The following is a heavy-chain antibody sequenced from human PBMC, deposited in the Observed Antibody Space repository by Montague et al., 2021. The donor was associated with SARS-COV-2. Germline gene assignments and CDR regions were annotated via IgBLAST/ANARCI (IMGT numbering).Heavy chain of an antibody. CDR2: VYYSGST. D-gene: IGHD3-16*02. CDR3: ARLGFVELWLNLGWFDP. Sequence: SETLSLTCVVSGGSIRSSGYYWGWIRQPPGKGLEWIGTVYYSGSTNYNPSLKGRVTMPVDTSKNQFSLELRSVTAADTAVYYCARLGFVELWLNLGWFDPWGQGTLVTVSS. CDR1: GGSIRSSGYY. J-gene: IGHJ5*02. V-gene: IGHV4-39*01.